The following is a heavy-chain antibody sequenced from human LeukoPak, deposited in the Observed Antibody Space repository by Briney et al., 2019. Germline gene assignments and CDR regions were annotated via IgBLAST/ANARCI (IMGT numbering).Heavy chain of an antibody. D-gene: IGHD6-13*01. CDR3: AKDATAVPGTVYMDV. J-gene: IGHJ6*03. CDR1: GFAFRNYA. Sequence: GGSLRLSCEASGFAFRNYAMAWVRQSPGKGLEWVSGISAGGSRTYYSESVKGRFTISRDNSKNTLYLQMTSPRAEDTALHYCAKDATAVPGTVYMDVWGKGTTVTISS. CDR2: ISAGGSRT. V-gene: IGHV3-23*01.